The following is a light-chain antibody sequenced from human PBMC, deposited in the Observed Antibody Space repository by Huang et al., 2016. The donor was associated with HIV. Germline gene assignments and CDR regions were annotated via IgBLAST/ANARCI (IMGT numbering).Light chain of an antibody. CDR2: GAS. J-gene: IGKJ5*01. CDR3: QQYGGSPIT. V-gene: IGKV3-20*01. Sequence: EIVLTQSPGTLSLFPGERATLSCRASQCVSSSYLAWYQQKPGQGPRLLIYGASSEANGIPARFSGGCSWTDFTLTISRVDPEDFAVYYCQQYGGSPITFGQGTRLEIK. CDR1: QCVSSSY.